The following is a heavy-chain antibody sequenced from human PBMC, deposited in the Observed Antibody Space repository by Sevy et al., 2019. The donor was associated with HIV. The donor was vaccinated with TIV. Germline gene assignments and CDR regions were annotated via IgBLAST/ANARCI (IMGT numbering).Heavy chain of an antibody. CDR2: ISYDGSNK. CDR1: GFTFSSYA. Sequence: GGSLRLSCAASGFTFSSYAMHWVRQAPGKGLEWVAVISYDGSNKYYADSVKGRFTISRDNSKNTLYLQTNSLRAEDTAVYYCARDRVAAAADDAFDIWGQGTMVTVSS. J-gene: IGHJ3*02. V-gene: IGHV3-30-3*01. CDR3: ARDRVAAAADDAFDI. D-gene: IGHD6-25*01.